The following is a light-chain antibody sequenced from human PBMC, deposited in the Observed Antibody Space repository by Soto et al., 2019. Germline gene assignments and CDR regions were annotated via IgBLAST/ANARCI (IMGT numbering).Light chain of an antibody. Sequence: EIVLTQSPGTLSLSPGQRATLSCRASQSISSSYLAWYQHKRGQAPRLLMFGTGSRATGIPDRFSGTGSGTDFTLIINRLKPEDFAVYYCQQYRNTPPSVTFGQGTRLEIK. CDR2: GTG. CDR3: QQYRNTPPSVT. J-gene: IGKJ5*01. CDR1: QSISSSY. V-gene: IGKV3-20*01.